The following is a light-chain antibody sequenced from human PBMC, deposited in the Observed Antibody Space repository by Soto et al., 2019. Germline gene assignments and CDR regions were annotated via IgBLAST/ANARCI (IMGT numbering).Light chain of an antibody. Sequence: QSALTQPASVSGSPGQSITISCTGSSSDVGNYKFVSWYQQYPGKAPKVILYDVSKRPSGVSYRFSGSQSGNTASLTISGLQAEDEDDYYCCSYAGSYSSYFFGTGTKLTVL. CDR3: CSYAGSYSSYF. CDR2: DVS. V-gene: IGLV2-23*02. CDR1: SSDVGNYKF. J-gene: IGLJ1*01.